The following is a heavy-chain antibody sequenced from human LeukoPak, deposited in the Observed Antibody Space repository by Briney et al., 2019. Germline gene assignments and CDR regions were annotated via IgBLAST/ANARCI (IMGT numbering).Heavy chain of an antibody. CDR1: GYTFTSYY. D-gene: IGHD3-22*01. V-gene: IGHV1-46*01. CDR3: ARDPDYYDSSGYYYPNWFDP. CDR2: INPSGGST. J-gene: IGHJ5*02. Sequence: ASVKVSCKASGYTFTSYYMHWVRQAPGQGLEWMGIINPSGGSTSYAQKFQGRVTMTRDMSTSTVYMELSSLRSEDTAVYYCARDPDYYDSSGYYYPNWFDPWGQGTLVTVSS.